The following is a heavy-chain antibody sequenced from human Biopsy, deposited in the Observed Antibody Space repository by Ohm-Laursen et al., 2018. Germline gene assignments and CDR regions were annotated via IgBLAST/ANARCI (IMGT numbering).Heavy chain of an antibody. CDR1: GFSVSSYD. CDR2: ISETSSHI. J-gene: IGHJ6*02. Sequence: GSLRLSCAASGFSVSSYDMNWVRQAPGKGLEWISYISETSSHIYDADSVRGRFTVVRDNAKKLLYLQMNSLRAEDTALYYCAKDVRVKVQLDGMDVWGQGTTVTVSS. CDR3: AKDVRVKVQLDGMDV. V-gene: IGHV3-21*04. D-gene: IGHD1-1*01.